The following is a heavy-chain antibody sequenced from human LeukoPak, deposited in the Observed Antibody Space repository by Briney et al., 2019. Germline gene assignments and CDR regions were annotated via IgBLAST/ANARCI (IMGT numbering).Heavy chain of an antibody. CDR3: VRDLGSGWPDY. V-gene: IGHV1-18*01. J-gene: IGHJ4*02. D-gene: IGHD6-19*01. Sequence: GASVKVSCKASGYTFTSYGISWVRQAPGQGLEWMGWISGYNGDTNYAQKFQGRVTMTTDTSTSTGYMELRSLRSDDTAVYYCVRDLGSGWPDYWGQGTRVTVS. CDR1: GYTFTSYG. CDR2: ISGYNGDT.